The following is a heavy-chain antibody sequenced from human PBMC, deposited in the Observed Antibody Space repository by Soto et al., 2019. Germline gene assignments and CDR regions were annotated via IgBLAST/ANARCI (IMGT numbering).Heavy chain of an antibody. D-gene: IGHD3-22*01. CDR2: IWHDGNKK. CDR3: GSVATYYYESSGYYV. J-gene: IGHJ4*02. CDR1: GFTFSSYA. Sequence: QVRVVESGGGVVQPGRSLRLSCAASGFTFSSYAMHWVRQAPGKGLEWVAVIWHDGNKKYYADSVKGRFTISRDNSKNALYLQMNCLRADDTALYYCGSVATYYYESSGYYVWGQGTLVTVSS. V-gene: IGHV3-33*01.